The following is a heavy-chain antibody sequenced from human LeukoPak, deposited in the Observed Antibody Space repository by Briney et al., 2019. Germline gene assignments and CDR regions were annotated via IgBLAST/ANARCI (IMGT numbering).Heavy chain of an antibody. V-gene: IGHV3-23*01. J-gene: IGHJ6*04. CDR1: GVTLGRYA. CDR3: VRKVYYYMDV. D-gene: IGHD3-10*01. Sequence: GGSLRLSCAATGVTLGRYAVNWARQAPGRGLEWVSYISPSGDASVYAESVKGRFTISRDNSKNMVYLHLDSLRAEDTAKYYCVRKVYYYMDVWGNGTTVTVSS. CDR2: ISPSGDAS.